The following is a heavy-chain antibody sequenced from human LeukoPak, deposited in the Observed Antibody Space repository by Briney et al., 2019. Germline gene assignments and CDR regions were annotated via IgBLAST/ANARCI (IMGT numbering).Heavy chain of an antibody. J-gene: IGHJ5*02. Sequence: GGSLRLSRAASGFTFSSYWMSWVRQAPGKGLEWVANIKQDGSEKYYVDSVKGRFTISRDNAKNSLYLQMNSLRAEDTAVYYCARSRGYKVGATGWFDPWGQGTLVTVSS. V-gene: IGHV3-7*01. D-gene: IGHD1-26*01. CDR2: IKQDGSEK. CDR1: GFTFSSYW. CDR3: ARSRGYKVGATGWFDP.